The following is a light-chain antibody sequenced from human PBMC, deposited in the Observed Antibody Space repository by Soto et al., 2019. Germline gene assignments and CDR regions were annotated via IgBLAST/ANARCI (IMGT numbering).Light chain of an antibody. V-gene: IGLV3-25*03. Sequence: SYELTQPPSVSVSPGQTARITCSGDALQKQYAYWYQQRPGQAPVLVIYKDSERPSGTPERFSGSSSGTTVTLTISGVQAEDEADYYCQSADSSGTYVVFGEGTKLTVL. CDR3: QSADSSGTYVV. CDR1: ALQKQY. J-gene: IGLJ2*01. CDR2: KDS.